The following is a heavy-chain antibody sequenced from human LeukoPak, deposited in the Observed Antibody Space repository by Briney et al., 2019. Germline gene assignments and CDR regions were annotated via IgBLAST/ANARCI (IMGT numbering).Heavy chain of an antibody. CDR2: IRNKDNNVRT. CDR3: ARAGDYYSTGDC. V-gene: IGHV3-72*01. CDR1: GFTSSDHY. J-gene: IGHJ4*02. Sequence: GGSLRLSCAASGFTSSDHYMDWVRQAPGKGLEWVARIRNKDNNVRTEYAGSVKGRFTISRDDSKNSLCLQMNSLKTEDTAVYYCARAGDYYSTGDCWGQGALVTVSS. D-gene: IGHD3-22*01.